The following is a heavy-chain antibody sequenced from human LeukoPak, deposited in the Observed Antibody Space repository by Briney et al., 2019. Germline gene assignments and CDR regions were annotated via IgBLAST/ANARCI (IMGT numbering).Heavy chain of an antibody. Sequence: PGGSLRLSCRASGFNFGDYAMSWVRQAPGKGLEWVGFIRSKANSETRDYAASVKGRFIISRDDSNRIAYLQMNSLKTEDTAMYYCTNRGVDYYGSLSASYYFDHWGQGTLVTVSS. CDR3: TNRGVDYYGSLSASYYFDH. CDR2: IRSKANSETR. CDR1: GFNFGDYA. J-gene: IGHJ4*02. D-gene: IGHD3-10*01. V-gene: IGHV3-49*04.